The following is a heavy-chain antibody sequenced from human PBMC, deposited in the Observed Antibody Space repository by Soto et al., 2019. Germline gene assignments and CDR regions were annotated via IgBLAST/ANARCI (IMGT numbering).Heavy chain of an antibody. CDR3: GRESYGDSYYYYYGMDV. J-gene: IGHJ6*02. Sequence: ASVKVSCKASGYTFTSYAMHWVRQAPGQRLEWMGWINAGNGNTKYSQKFQGRVTITRDTSASTAYMELSSLRSEDTAVYYCGRESYGDSYYYYYGMDVWGQGTTVTVSS. V-gene: IGHV1-3*01. CDR2: INAGNGNT. CDR1: GYTFTSYA. D-gene: IGHD4-17*01.